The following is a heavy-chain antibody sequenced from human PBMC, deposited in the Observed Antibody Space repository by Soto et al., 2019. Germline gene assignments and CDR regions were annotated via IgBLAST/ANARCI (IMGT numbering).Heavy chain of an antibody. V-gene: IGHV1-18*04. CDR1: GYTFTSYG. CDR3: ARDSPCYYDSSGPRGGANCFDP. D-gene: IGHD3-22*01. Sequence: ASVKVSCKASGYTFTSYGISWVRQAPGQGLEWMGWISAYNGNTNYAQKLQGRVTMTTDTSTSTAYMELRSLRSDDTAVYYCARDSPCYYDSSGPRGGANCFDPWGQGSLVTVS. J-gene: IGHJ5*02. CDR2: ISAYNGNT.